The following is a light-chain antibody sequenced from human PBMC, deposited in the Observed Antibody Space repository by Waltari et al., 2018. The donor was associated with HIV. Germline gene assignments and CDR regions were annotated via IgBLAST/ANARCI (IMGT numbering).Light chain of an antibody. CDR2: DNN. CDR1: TSNIGSNY. CDR3: ATWDSSLNAVV. V-gene: IGLV1-51*01. Sequence: QSLLTQPPSVSAAPGQKVTISCSGSTSNIGSNYVTWYEQFPGAAPKLLISDNNRRPSGIPDRCSGSKSGTSAALAITGLQTGDEADYYCATWDSSLNAVVFGGGTKLTVL. J-gene: IGLJ3*02.